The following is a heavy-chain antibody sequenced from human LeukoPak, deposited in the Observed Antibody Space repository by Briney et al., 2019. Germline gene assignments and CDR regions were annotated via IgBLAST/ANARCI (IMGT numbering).Heavy chain of an antibody. Sequence: SETLSLTCSVCGASVTAYHWTWIRQPPGKGLQWIGYIDTSGTTNYIPSLKSRAFISVDTSKNQFSLRLTSVTAADTAVYYYGGIATAGTVDFWGRGALVTVSS. CDR2: IDTSGTT. V-gene: IGHV4-4*09. J-gene: IGHJ4*02. CDR1: GASVTAYH. D-gene: IGHD6-13*01. CDR3: GGIATAGTVDF.